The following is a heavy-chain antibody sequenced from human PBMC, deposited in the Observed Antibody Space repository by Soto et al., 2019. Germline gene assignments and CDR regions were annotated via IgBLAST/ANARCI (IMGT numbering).Heavy chain of an antibody. Sequence: QVQLVESGGGVVQPGRSLRLSCAASGFTFSSYAMHWVRQAPGKGLEWVAVISYDGSNKYYADSVKGRFTISRDNSKNSLYLQMNSLRAEDTAVYYCSRDLLGSSSPYWGQGTLVTVSS. CDR1: GFTFSSYA. D-gene: IGHD6-6*01. CDR3: SRDLLGSSSPY. J-gene: IGHJ4*02. CDR2: ISYDGSNK. V-gene: IGHV3-30-3*01.